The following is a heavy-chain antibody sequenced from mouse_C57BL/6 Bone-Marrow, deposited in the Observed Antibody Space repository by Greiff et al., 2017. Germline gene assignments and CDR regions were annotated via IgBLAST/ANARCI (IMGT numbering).Heavy chain of an antibody. V-gene: IGHV14-3*01. CDR1: GFNIKNTY. D-gene: IGHD1-1*01. CDR3: ARSNYGSCYAMDY. Sequence: EVKLQESVAELVRPGASVKLSCTASGFNIKNTYMHWVKQRPEQGLEWIGRIDPANGNTKYAPKFQGKATITADTSSNTAYLQLSSLTSEDTAIYYCARSNYGSCYAMDYWGQGTSVTVSS. CDR2: IDPANGNT. J-gene: IGHJ4*01.